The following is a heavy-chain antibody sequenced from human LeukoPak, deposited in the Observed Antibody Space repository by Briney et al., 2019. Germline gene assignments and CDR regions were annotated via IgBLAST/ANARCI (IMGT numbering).Heavy chain of an antibody. CDR1: GCTISSYY. J-gene: IGHJ6*03. V-gene: IGHV4-4*09. D-gene: IGHD6-13*01. CDR2: IYTSGST. Sequence: PSGTLSLTCTVSGCTISSYYWSWIRQPPGKGLEWIGYIYTSGSTNYNPSLKSRVIISVVTSKNQFSLKLSSVTAADTAVYYCARLRQQLDEYYYHYYMDVWGKGTTVTVSS. CDR3: ARLRQQLDEYYYHYYMDV.